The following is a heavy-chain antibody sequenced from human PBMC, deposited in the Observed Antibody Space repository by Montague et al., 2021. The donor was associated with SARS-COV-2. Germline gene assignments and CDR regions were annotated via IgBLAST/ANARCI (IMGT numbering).Heavy chain of an antibody. J-gene: IGHJ4*02. Sequence: SEILSLTCTVSGGSISSNCYYWSWNRQPKGQELVCIGSHYYSRGTYYNPSLKSRVTISVDTSKDQFSLKLRSVTAADTAVYYCARAPPAYWGFVVLIAAHCDYWGQGTLVTVSS. V-gene: IGHV4-39*07. D-gene: IGHD2-15*01. CDR2: HYYSRGT. CDR1: GGSISSNCYY. CDR3: ARAPPAYWGFVVLIAAHCDY.